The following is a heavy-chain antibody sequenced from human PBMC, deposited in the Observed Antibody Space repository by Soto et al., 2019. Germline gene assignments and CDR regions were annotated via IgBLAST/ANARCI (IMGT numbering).Heavy chain of an antibody. CDR2: IWYDGSNK. D-gene: IGHD3-9*01. V-gene: IGHV3-33*01. Sequence: QVQLVESGGGVVQPGRSLRLSCAASGFTFSSYGMHWVRQAPGKGLEWVAVIWYDGSNKYYADSVEGRFTISRDNSQNTLYLQMNSLRAEDTAVYYCAREGLRYLQELGWFDPWGQGTLVTVSS. CDR1: GFTFSSYG. J-gene: IGHJ5*02. CDR3: AREGLRYLQELGWFDP.